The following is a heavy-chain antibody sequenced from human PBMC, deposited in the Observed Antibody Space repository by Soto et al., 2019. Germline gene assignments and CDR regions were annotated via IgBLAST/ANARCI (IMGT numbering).Heavy chain of an antibody. D-gene: IGHD1-26*01. Sequence: SETLSLTCTVSGDSLSLYYWSWIRLSPGKGLEWIGYIYSTGSSNQNPSLRDRVAVSADASKNQFYLTLSSITAADTAVYYCARGERKVNWRPYFDTWGQGIQVTVS. J-gene: IGHJ5*02. CDR2: IYSTGSS. CDR1: GDSLSLYY. V-gene: IGHV4-59*01. CDR3: ARGERKVNWRPYFDT.